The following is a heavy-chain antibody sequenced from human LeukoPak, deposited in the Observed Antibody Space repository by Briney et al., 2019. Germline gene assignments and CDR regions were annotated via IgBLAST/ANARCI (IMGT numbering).Heavy chain of an antibody. Sequence: SSETLSLTCTVSGGSISSYYWSWIRQPPGKGLEWIGYIYYSGSTNYNPSLKSRVTISVDTSKNQFSLKLSSVTAADTAVYYCARIGYSSGWYSFDYWGQGTLVTVSS. CDR2: IYYSGST. J-gene: IGHJ4*02. CDR1: GGSISSYY. D-gene: IGHD6-19*01. CDR3: ARIGYSSGWYSFDY. V-gene: IGHV4-59*12.